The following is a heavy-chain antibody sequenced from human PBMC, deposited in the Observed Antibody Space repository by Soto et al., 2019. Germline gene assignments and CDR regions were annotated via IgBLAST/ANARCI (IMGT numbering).Heavy chain of an antibody. D-gene: IGHD2-2*02. CDR1: GGSISSYY. V-gene: IGHV4-59*01. CDR3: ARDVGYCISTSCYSWFDP. Sequence: QVQLQESGPGLVKPSETLSLTCTVSGGSISSYYWSWIRQPPGKGLEWIGYIYYSGSTNYNPSLKSRVTIAVATSKNQFSLKLSSVTAADTAVYSCARDVGYCISTSCYSWFDPWGQGTLVTVSS. CDR2: IYYSGST. J-gene: IGHJ5*02.